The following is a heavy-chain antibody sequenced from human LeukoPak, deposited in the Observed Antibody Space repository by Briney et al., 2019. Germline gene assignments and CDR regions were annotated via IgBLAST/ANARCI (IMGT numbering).Heavy chain of an antibody. D-gene: IGHD4/OR15-4a*01. CDR1: GFTFSTSS. CDR2: ISSGSTSI. J-gene: IGHJ3*01. V-gene: IGHV3-21*01. CDR3: ARRARDALDL. Sequence: GGSLRLSCPDSGFTFSTSSMHWVRQAPGKGPEWVSSISSGSTSIHYVDSVKGRFTISRDNAKNSLYLQMYSLGAEDTAVYYCARRARDALDLWGQGTMVTVSS.